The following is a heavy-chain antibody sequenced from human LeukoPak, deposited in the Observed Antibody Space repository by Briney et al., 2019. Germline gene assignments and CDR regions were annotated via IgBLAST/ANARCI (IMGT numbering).Heavy chain of an antibody. CDR3: ARDQYSGYGWGYYFDY. CDR2: ISYDGSNK. CDR1: GFTFSSYA. J-gene: IGHJ4*02. D-gene: IGHD5-12*01. Sequence: GSLRLSCAASGFTFSSYAMHWVRQAPGKGLEWVAVISYDGSNKYYADSVKGRFTISRDNSKNTLYLQMNSLRAEDTAVYYCARDQYSGYGWGYYFDYWGQGTLVTVSS. V-gene: IGHV3-30*04.